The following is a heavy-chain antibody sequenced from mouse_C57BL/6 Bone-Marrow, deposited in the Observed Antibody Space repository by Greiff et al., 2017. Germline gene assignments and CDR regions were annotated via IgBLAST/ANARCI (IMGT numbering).Heavy chain of an antibody. CDR1: GYSITSGYD. Sequence: EVQLQESGPGMVKPSQSLSLTCTVTGYSITSGYDWHWIRHFPGNKLEWMGYISYSGSTNYNPSLKSRISITHDTSKNHFFLKLNSVTTEDTATYYCARSENYYGSWGYFDVWGTGTTVTVSS. J-gene: IGHJ1*03. D-gene: IGHD1-1*01. CDR2: ISYSGST. CDR3: ARSENYYGSWGYFDV. V-gene: IGHV3-1*01.